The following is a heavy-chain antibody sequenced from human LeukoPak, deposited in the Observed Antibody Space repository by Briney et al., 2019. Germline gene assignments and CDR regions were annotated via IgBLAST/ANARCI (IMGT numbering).Heavy chain of an antibody. D-gene: IGHD2-21*02. Sequence: PSETLSLTCTVSGGSISSYYWSWIRQPPGKGLEWIGYIYYSGSTNYNPSLKSRVTTSVDTSKNQFSLKLSSVTAADTAVYYCAREVVVTAVYYMDVWGKGTTVTVSS. CDR2: IYYSGST. J-gene: IGHJ6*03. CDR3: AREVVVTAVYYMDV. CDR1: GGSISSYY. V-gene: IGHV4-59*01.